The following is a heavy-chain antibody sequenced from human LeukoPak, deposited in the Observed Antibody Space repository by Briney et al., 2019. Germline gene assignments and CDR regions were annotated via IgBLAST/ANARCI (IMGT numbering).Heavy chain of an antibody. D-gene: IGHD3-22*01. CDR2: IYSGGST. CDR1: GFTVSSNY. J-gene: IGHJ3*02. V-gene: IGHV3-53*01. CDR3: AREVYDSSGSDAFDI. Sequence: GGSLRLSCAASGFTVSSNYMSWVRQTPGKGLEWVSVIYSGGSTYYADSVKGRFTISRDNSKNTLYLQMNSLRAEDTAVYYCAREVYDSSGSDAFDIWGQGTMVTVSS.